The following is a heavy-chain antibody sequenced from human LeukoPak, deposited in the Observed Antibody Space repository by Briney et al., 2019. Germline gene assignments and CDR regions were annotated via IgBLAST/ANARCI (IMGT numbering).Heavy chain of an antibody. CDR2: IYYSGST. J-gene: IGHJ4*02. Sequence: SETLSLTCTVSGGSISSYYWSWIRQPPGKGLEWIGYIYYSGSTNYNPSLKSRVTISVDTSKNQFSLKLSSVTAADTAVYYCARGNSGSYGQFDYWGQGTLVTVSS. V-gene: IGHV4-59*01. D-gene: IGHD1-26*01. CDR3: ARGNSGSYGQFDY. CDR1: GGSISSYY.